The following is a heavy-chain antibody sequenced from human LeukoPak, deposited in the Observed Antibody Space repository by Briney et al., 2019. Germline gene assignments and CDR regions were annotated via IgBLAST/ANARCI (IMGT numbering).Heavy chain of an antibody. Sequence: SETLSLTCTVSGASISSTTYYWGWIRQPPRKGLEWIASIYYSGSTYYNPSLKSRVTISVDTSKNQFSLKLSSVTAADTAVYYCAHNGWYSIDNWGQGTLVTVSS. CDR2: IYYSGST. CDR1: GASISSTTYY. D-gene: IGHD6-19*01. CDR3: AHNGWYSIDN. J-gene: IGHJ4*02. V-gene: IGHV4-39*07.